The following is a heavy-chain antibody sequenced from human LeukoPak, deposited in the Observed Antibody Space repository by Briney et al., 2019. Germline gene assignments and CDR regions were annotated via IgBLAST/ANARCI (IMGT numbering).Heavy chain of an antibody. D-gene: IGHD3-3*01. CDR1: GGSISSYY. Sequence: SETLSLTCTVSGGSISSYYWSWIRQPPGKGLEWIGYIYTSGSTNYNPSLKSRVTISVDTSKNQFSLKLSSVTAADPAVYYCASGTYYDFPYYMDVWGKGTTVTVSS. CDR2: IYTSGST. J-gene: IGHJ6*03. V-gene: IGHV4-4*09. CDR3: ASGTYYDFPYYMDV.